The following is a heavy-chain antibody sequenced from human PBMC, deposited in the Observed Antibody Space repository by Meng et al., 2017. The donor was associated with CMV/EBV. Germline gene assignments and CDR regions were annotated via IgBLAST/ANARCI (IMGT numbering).Heavy chain of an antibody. CDR1: FTFSRYA. J-gene: IGHJ4*02. D-gene: IGHD3-3*01. Sequence: FTFSRYAMGWVRQAPGQGLEWVSAISGSGGSTYYADSVKGRFTISRDNSKNTLYLQMNSLRAEDTAVYYCARWEDYDFWSGYPPGDDYWGQGTLVTVSS. CDR2: ISGSGGST. CDR3: ARWEDYDFWSGYPPGDDY. V-gene: IGHV3-23*01.